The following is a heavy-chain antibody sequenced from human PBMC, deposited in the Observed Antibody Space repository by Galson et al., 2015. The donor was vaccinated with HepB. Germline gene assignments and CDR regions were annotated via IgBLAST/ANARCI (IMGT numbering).Heavy chain of an antibody. V-gene: IGHV3-7*01. CDR1: GFTFSSYW. D-gene: IGHD3-22*01. Sequence: SLRLSCAASGFTFSSYWMSWVRQAPGKGLEWVANIKQDGSEKYYVDSVKGRFTISRDNAKNSLYLQMNSLRAEDTAVYYCARGMYYYDSSGYYHWGQGTLVTVSS. CDR2: IKQDGSEK. J-gene: IGHJ5*02. CDR3: ARGMYYYDSSGYYH.